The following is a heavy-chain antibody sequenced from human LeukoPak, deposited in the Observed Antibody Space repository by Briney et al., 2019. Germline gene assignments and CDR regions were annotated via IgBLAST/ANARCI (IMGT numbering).Heavy chain of an antibody. D-gene: IGHD3-16*02. Sequence: GGSLRLSCAASGFTFSSYEMNWVRQAPGKGLEWVSYNSSSGSTIYYADSVKGRFTISRDNAKNTLYLQMNSLRAEDTAVYYCARLTKYNDYVWGSYRYTGFDYWGQGTLVTVSS. CDR2: NSSSGSTI. CDR1: GFTFSSYE. CDR3: ARLTKYNDYVWGSYRYTGFDY. V-gene: IGHV3-48*03. J-gene: IGHJ4*02.